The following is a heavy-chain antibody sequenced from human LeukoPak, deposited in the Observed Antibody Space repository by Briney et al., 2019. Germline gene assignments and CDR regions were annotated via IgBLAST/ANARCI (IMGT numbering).Heavy chain of an antibody. V-gene: IGHV3-30-3*01. CDR2: ISYDGNNK. J-gene: IGHJ4*02. CDR3: ARAHNSGWSYFDY. D-gene: IGHD6-19*01. CDR1: GFTFSNYA. Sequence: GGSLRLSCAASGFTFSNYAMHWVRQAPGQGLEWVAVISYDGNNKYYADSVKGRFTISRDNSKNTLYLQMNSLRPEDTAVYYCARAHNSGWSYFDYWGQGTLVTVSS.